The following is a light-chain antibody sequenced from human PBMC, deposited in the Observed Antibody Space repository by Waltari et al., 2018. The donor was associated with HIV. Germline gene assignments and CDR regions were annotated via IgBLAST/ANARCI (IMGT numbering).Light chain of an antibody. CDR2: GAS. V-gene: IGKV3-15*01. CDR3: QQYGSSEA. Sequence: EIVMTQSPATLSVSPGERATLSCRASQSVSSNLAWFQQKPGQAPRLLIYGASTRATGIPARFSGSGSGTEFTLTISRLEPEDFAVYYCQQYGSSEAFGGGTKVEIK. J-gene: IGKJ4*01. CDR1: QSVSSN.